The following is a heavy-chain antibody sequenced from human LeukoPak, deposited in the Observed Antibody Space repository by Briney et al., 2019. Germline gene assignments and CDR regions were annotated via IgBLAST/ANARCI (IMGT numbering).Heavy chain of an antibody. CDR2: IRYDGSNK. J-gene: IGHJ4*02. CDR3: ARDSLTDYGGNIDY. Sequence: PGGSLRLSCAASGFTFSSYGMHWVRQAPGKGLEWVAFIRYDGSNKYYADSVKGRFTISRDNSKNTLYLQMNSLRAEDTAVYYCARDSLTDYGGNIDYWGQGTLVTVSS. D-gene: IGHD4-23*01. V-gene: IGHV3-30*02. CDR1: GFTFSSYG.